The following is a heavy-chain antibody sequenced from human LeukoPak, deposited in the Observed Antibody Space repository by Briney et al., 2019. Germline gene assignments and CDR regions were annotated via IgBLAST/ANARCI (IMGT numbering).Heavy chain of an antibody. CDR1: GFTFSSYW. J-gene: IGHJ4*02. D-gene: IGHD5-18*01. CDR2: IKQDGSEK. Sequence: PGGSLRLSCAASGFTFSSYWMSWVRQAPGKGLEWVANIKQDGSEKYYVGSVKGRFTISRDNAKKSLYLQMNSLRAEDTAVYCCARDFTPDTAIGYWGQGTLVTVSS. V-gene: IGHV3-7*01. CDR3: ARDFTPDTAIGY.